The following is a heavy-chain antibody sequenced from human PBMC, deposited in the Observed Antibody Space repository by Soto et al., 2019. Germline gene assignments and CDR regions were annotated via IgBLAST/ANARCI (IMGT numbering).Heavy chain of an antibody. D-gene: IGHD3-3*01. CDR2: IYYSGST. CDR1: GGSISSRSYY. Sequence: QLQLQESGPGLVTPSETLSRTCTVSGGSISSRSYYWGWIRQPPGKGLEWIGRIYYSGSTYYNPSLKSRVTISGDTSKIQFYLKLSSVTDADTAVYYCARVITIVGVVRWFDPWGHGTLVTVSS. V-gene: IGHV4-39*01. J-gene: IGHJ5*02. CDR3: ARVITIVGVVRWFDP.